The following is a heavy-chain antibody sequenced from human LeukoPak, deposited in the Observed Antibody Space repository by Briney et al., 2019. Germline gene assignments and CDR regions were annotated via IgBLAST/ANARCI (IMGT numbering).Heavy chain of an antibody. Sequence: ASVKVSCRASGYTFTSYYMHWVRQAPGQGLEWMGIINPSGGSTSYAQKFQGRVTMTRDMSTSTVYMELSSLRSEDTAVYYCAREGGVYSLDVWGKGTTVTVSS. CDR1: GYTFTSYY. D-gene: IGHD5/OR15-5a*01. CDR2: INPSGGST. V-gene: IGHV1-46*01. CDR3: AREGGVYSLDV. J-gene: IGHJ6*04.